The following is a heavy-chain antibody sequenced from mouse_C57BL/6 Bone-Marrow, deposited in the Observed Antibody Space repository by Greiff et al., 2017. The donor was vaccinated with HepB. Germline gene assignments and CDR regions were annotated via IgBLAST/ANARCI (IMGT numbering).Heavy chain of an antibody. CDR3: ASELRFDY. V-gene: IGHV1-81*01. CDR1: GYTFTSYG. D-gene: IGHD1-1*01. CDR2: IYPRSGNT. Sequence: QVQLQQSGAELARPGASVKLSCKASGYTFTSYGISWVKQRTGQGLEWIGEIYPRSGNTYYNEKFKGKATLTADKSSSTAYMELRSLTSEDSAVYFCASELRFDYGGQGTTLTVSS. J-gene: IGHJ2*01.